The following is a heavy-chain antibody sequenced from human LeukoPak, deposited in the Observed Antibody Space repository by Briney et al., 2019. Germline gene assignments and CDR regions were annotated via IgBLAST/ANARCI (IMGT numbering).Heavy chain of an antibody. CDR2: ICYSGST. CDR3: ARHAYGSGSYLYYMDV. CDR1: GGSISSSSYY. D-gene: IGHD3-10*01. V-gene: IGHV4-39*01. J-gene: IGHJ6*03. Sequence: SETLSLTCTVSGGSISSSSYYWGWIRQPPGKGLVWIGSICYSGSTYYNPSLKSRITISVDTSKNQFSLKLSSVTAADTAVYYCARHAYGSGSYLYYMDVWGKGNTVTVSS.